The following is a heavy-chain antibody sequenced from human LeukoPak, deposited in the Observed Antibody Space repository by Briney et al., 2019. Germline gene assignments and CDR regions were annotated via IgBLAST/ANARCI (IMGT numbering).Heavy chain of an antibody. CDR2: IVVGSGNT. CDR3: AADGSLCDSGYFDY. Sequence: SVKVSCTASGFTFTSYAMQWVRQARGQRLEWIGWIVVGSGNTNYAQQFQERVTITRDMSTSTAYMALSSLRSEDAAVYYCAADGSLCDSGYFDYWGQGTLVTVSS. J-gene: IGHJ4*02. D-gene: IGHD1-26*01. CDR1: GFTFTSYA. V-gene: IGHV1-58*02.